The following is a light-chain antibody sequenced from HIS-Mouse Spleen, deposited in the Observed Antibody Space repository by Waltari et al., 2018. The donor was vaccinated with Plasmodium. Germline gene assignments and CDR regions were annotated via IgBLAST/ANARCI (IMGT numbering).Light chain of an antibody. CDR2: EGS. V-gene: IGLV2-23*01. CDR1: SSDVGIYNL. CDR3: CSYAGSSSVV. Sequence: QFALTQPASVSGSPGQSITISCTGPSSDVGIYNLFSWYQQHPGKAPKSMIYEGSKRPSGVSNRFSGSKSGDTASLTISGLQAEDEADYYCCSYAGSSSVVFGGGTKLTVL. J-gene: IGLJ2*01.